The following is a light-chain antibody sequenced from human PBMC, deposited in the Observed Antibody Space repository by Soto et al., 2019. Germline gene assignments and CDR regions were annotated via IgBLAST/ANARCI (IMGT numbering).Light chain of an antibody. CDR3: QSFDTKLRGSV. V-gene: IGLV1-40*01. CDR1: SSNIGAGYD. Sequence: QSVLTQPPSVSGAPGQRVTISCSGTSSNIGAGYDVHWYHQLPGTAPKLLIFGNNNRPSGVPARFSACRSGTSASLAITGLQTADEADYYCQSFDTKLRGSVFGGGTQLTVL. J-gene: IGLJ3*02. CDR2: GNN.